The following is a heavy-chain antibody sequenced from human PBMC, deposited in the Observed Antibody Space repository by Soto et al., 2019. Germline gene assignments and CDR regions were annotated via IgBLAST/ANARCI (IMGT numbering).Heavy chain of an antibody. CDR3: ARDLLVRSASRSGNY. CDR2: IKQDGSEK. V-gene: IGHV3-7*01. D-gene: IGHD6-13*01. CDR1: GFTFSSYW. Sequence: GGSLRLSCAASGFTFSSYWMSWVRQAPGKGLEWVANIKQDGSEKYYVDSVKGRFTISRDNAKNSLYLQMNSLRAEDTAVYYCARDLLVRSASRSGNYWGQGTLVTVSS. J-gene: IGHJ4*02.